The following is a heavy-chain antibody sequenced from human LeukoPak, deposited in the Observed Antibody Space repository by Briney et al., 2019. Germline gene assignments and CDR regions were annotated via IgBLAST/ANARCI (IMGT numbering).Heavy chain of an antibody. J-gene: IGHJ2*01. V-gene: IGHV4-59*11. CDR3: ARETKFPPLYWYFDL. CDR1: GGSISSHY. Sequence: SETLSLTCTVSGGSISSHYWSWIRQPPGKGPEWIGYIYYSGSTNYNPSLKSRVTISVDTSKNQFSLKLSSVTAADTAVYYCARETKFPPLYWYFDLWGRGTLVTVSS. CDR2: IYYSGST.